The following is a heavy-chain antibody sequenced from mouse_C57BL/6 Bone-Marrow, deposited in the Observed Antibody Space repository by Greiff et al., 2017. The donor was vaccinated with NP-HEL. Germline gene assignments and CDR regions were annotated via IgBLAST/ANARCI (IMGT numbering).Heavy chain of an antibody. CDR2: IRLKSDNYAT. CDR1: GFTFSNYW. Sequence: EVKLMESGGGLVQPGGSMKLSCVASGFTFSNYWMNWVRQSPEKGLEWVAQIRLKSDNYATHYAESVKGRFTISRDDSKSSVYLQMNNLRAEDTGIYYCTGDSNFSWFAYWGQGTLVTVSA. J-gene: IGHJ3*01. D-gene: IGHD2-5*01. V-gene: IGHV6-3*01. CDR3: TGDSNFSWFAY.